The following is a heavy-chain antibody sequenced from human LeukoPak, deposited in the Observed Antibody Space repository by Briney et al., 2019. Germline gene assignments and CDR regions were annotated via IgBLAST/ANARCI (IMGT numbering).Heavy chain of an antibody. CDR3: ARDLEYLSSFYYGMDV. CDR2: INPNSGGT. Sequence: ASVKVSCKASGYTFTGYYMHWVRQAPGQGLEWMGWINPNSGGTNYAQKFQGRVTMTRDTSTSTAYMELSRLRSDDTAVYYCARDLEYLSSFYYGMDVWGQGTTVTVSS. CDR1: GYTFTGYY. D-gene: IGHD3-16*02. J-gene: IGHJ6*02. V-gene: IGHV1-2*02.